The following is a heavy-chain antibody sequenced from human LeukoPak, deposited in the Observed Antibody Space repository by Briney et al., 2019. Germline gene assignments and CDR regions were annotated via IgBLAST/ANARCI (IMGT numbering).Heavy chain of an antibody. CDR2: MNPNSGNT. J-gene: IGHJ4*02. D-gene: IGHD6-19*01. V-gene: IGHV1-8*03. CDR1: GYTFTSYD. CDR3: ARTHPSYSSGSRHFDY. Sequence: GASVKVSCKTSGYTFTSYDINWVRQATGQGLEWMGWMNPNSGNTGFLQKFQGRVTITRNTSISTAYMELSSLRSEDTAVYYCARTHPSYSSGSRHFDYWGQGTLVTVSS.